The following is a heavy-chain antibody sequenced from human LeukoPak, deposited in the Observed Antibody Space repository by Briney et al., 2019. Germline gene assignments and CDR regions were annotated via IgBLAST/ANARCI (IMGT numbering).Heavy chain of an antibody. CDR2: IKSDGSTT. V-gene: IGHV3-74*03. D-gene: IGHD5-24*01. Sequence: GGSLRLSCGASGFTFSSYWMHWVRQAPGKGLVWVSRIKSDGSTTTYADSVKGRFTISRDNAKNSLYLQMNSLRAEDTAVYYCARSQMATITWGYFDYWGQGTLVTVSS. CDR1: GFTFSSYW. CDR3: ARSQMATITWGYFDY. J-gene: IGHJ4*02.